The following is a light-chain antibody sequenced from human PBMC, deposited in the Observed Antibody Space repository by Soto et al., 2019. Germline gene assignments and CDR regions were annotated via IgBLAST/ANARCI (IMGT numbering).Light chain of an antibody. CDR1: TSDVGAYNY. V-gene: IGLV2-14*01. CDR2: EVS. Sequence: QSALTQPASVSGSPGQSITISCTGSTSDVGAYNYVSWYKHHPGQAPQLMIYEVSNRPSGVSNRFSGSKSGTSASLAISGLRAEDEADYFCAAWGDRLNTWVFGGGTKLTVL. J-gene: IGLJ3*02. CDR3: AAWGDRLNTWV.